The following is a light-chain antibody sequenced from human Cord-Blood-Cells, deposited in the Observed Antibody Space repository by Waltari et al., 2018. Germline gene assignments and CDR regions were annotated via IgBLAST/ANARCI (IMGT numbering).Light chain of an antibody. CDR3: CSYAGSYTL. CDR2: DVS. CDR1: SSDVGGYNY. Sequence: QSALTQPRSVSGSPGQSVTIPCTGTSSDVGGYNYVSWYQQHPGKAPKLMIYDVSKRPSGVPDRFSGSKSGNTASLTISGLQAEDEADYYCCSYAGSYTLFGGGTKLTVI. J-gene: IGLJ3*02. V-gene: IGLV2-11*01.